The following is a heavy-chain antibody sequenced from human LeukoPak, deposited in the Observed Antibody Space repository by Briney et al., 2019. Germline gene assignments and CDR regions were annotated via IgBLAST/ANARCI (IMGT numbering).Heavy chain of an antibody. CDR1: GYSFTSYW. J-gene: IGHJ4*02. Sequence: GESLKISCKGPGYSFTSYWIGWVRPMPGKGLEWMGIIYPGDSDTRYSPSFQGQVTISADKSISTAYLQWSSLKASDTAMYYCARRLLRDGYNYFDYWGQGTLVTVSS. CDR3: ARRLLRDGYNYFDY. D-gene: IGHD5-24*01. V-gene: IGHV5-51*01. CDR2: IYPGDSDT.